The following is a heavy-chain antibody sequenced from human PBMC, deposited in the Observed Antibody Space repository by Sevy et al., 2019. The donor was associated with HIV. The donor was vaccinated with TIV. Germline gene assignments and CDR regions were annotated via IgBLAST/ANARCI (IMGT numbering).Heavy chain of an antibody. J-gene: IGHJ4*02. CDR2: ISYDGSSK. D-gene: IGHD5-18*01. CDR3: ARGRGTGYSYGFDY. CDR1: GFTFSSYA. Sequence: GGSLRLSCAASGFTFSSYAMHWVRQAPGKGLEWVAVISYDGSSKYYADSVKGRFIISRDNSKNTLYLQMNSLRAEDTAVYYCARGRGTGYSYGFDYWGQGTLVTVSS. V-gene: IGHV3-30*14.